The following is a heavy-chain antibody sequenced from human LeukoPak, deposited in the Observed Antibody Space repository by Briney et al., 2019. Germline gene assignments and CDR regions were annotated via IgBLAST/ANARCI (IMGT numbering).Heavy chain of an antibody. V-gene: IGHV3-33*01. J-gene: IGHJ4*02. Sequence: GRSLRLSCAASGFTFSSYGMHWVRQAPGKGLEWVAVIWYDGSNKYYADSVKGRFTISRDSSKNTLYLQMNSLRAEDTAVYYCAREAVAHRGFDYWGQGTLVTVSS. D-gene: IGHD6-19*01. CDR2: IWYDGSNK. CDR1: GFTFSSYG. CDR3: AREAVAHRGFDY.